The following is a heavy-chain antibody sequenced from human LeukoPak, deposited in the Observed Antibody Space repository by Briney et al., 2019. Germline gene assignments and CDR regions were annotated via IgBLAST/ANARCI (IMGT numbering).Heavy chain of an antibody. CDR2: VWANGNTK. D-gene: IGHD1-26*01. CDR3: TRDGGSFCDFDY. V-gene: IGHV3-33*01. Sequence: PGGSLRLSCEVSGFSFSDYGMPWVRQAPGKGLEWVAVVWANGNTKYYADSVKGRFTISRDNSKNTVYLQMGSLRGEDMAVYYCTRDGGSFCDFDYWGQGALVTVSS. CDR1: GFSFSDYG. J-gene: IGHJ4*02.